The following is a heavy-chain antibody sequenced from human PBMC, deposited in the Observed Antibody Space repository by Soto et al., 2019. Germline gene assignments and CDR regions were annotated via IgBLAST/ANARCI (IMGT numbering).Heavy chain of an antibody. CDR2: MNPNSGNT. J-gene: IGHJ6*03. CDR3: ARGVGSSSWYIPSYYMDV. D-gene: IGHD6-13*01. CDR1: GYTFTSYD. V-gene: IGHV1-8*01. Sequence: ASVKVSCKASGYTFTSYDINWVRQATGQGLEWMGWMNPNSGNTGYAQKFQGRVTMTRNTSISTAYMELSSLRSEDTAVYYCARGVGSSSWYIPSYYMDVWGKGTTVTVSS.